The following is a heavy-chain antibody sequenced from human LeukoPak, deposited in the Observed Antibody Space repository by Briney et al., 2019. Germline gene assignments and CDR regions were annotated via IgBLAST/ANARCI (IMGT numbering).Heavy chain of an antibody. CDR2: MNPNSGNT. CDR1: GYTFTSYD. V-gene: IGHV1-8*01. CDR3: ARGRYYYGSGSKNYYFDY. J-gene: IGHJ4*02. D-gene: IGHD3-10*01. Sequence: ASVKVSCKASGYTFTSYDINWVRQATGQGLEWMGWMNPNSGNTSYAQKFQGRVTMTRNTSISTAYMELSSLRSEDTAVYYCARGRYYYGSGSKNYYFDYWGQGTLVTVSS.